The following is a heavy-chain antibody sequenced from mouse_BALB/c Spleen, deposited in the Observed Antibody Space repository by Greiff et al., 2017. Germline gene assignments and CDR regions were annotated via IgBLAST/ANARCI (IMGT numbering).Heavy chain of an antibody. Sequence: QVQLQQSGPELVKPGASVKMSCKASGYTFTSYYIHWVKQRPGQGLEWIGWIYPGDGSTKYNEKFKSKATLTVDKSSSTAYMQLSSLTSEDSAVYYCARLITTGYWGQGTTLTVSS. D-gene: IGHD1-2*01. CDR1: GYTFTSYY. CDR3: ARLITTGY. CDR2: IYPGDGST. V-gene: IGHV1S56*01. J-gene: IGHJ2*01.